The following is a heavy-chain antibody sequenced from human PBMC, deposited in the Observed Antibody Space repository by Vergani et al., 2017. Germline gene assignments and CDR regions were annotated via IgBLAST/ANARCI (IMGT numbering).Heavy chain of an antibody. CDR1: GGSFSGYY. Sequence: QVQLQQWGAGLLKPSETLSLTCAVYGGSFSGYYWSWIRQPPGKGLEWIGEINHSGSTNYIPSLKSRVTISVDTSKNQFSLKLSSVTAADTAVYYCARMTTVTSIDYWGQGTLVTVSS. J-gene: IGHJ4*02. V-gene: IGHV4-34*01. CDR2: INHSGST. D-gene: IGHD4-17*01. CDR3: ARMTTVTSIDY.